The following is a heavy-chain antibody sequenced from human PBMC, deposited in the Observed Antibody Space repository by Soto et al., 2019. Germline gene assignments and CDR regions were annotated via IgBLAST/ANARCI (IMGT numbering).Heavy chain of an antibody. D-gene: IGHD2-8*01. V-gene: IGHV3-74*01. CDR2: INSDGSST. Sequence: GGSLRLSCAASGFTFSSYWMHWVRQAPGKGLVWVSRINSDGSSTSYADSVKGRFTISRDSAKNTLYLQMNSLRAEDTAVYYCARMVYDNWFDPWGQGTLVTVSS. CDR1: GFTFSSYW. J-gene: IGHJ5*02. CDR3: ARMVYDNWFDP.